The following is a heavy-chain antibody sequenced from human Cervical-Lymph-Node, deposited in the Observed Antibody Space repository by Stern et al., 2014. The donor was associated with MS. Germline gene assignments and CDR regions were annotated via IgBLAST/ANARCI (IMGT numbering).Heavy chain of an antibody. CDR1: GYNFTNYG. Sequence: QLVQSGVEVKKPGASVKVSCRASGYNFTNYGITWVRQAPGQGLAWMRWISTYNGNTTYAQNFQGRVTMTTDTATNTAYLELRSLTQDDTAVFYCAREAAARSFDFWGQGTLVTVSS. V-gene: IGHV1-18*01. J-gene: IGHJ4*02. D-gene: IGHD6-6*01. CDR2: ISTYNGNT. CDR3: AREAAARSFDF.